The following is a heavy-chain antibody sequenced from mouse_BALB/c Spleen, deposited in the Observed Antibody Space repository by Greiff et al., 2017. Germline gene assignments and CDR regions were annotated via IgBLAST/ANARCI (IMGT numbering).Heavy chain of an antibody. CDR1: GFSLTSYG. J-gene: IGHJ4*01. CDR3: ARHGSSRLYAMDY. Sequence: VQLQQSGPGLVAPSQSLSITCTVSGFSLTSYGVHWVRQPPGKGLEWLGVIWAGGSTNYNSALMSRLSISKDNSKSQVFLKMNSLQTDDTAMYYCARHGSSRLYAMDYWGQGTSVTVSS. V-gene: IGHV2-9*02. CDR2: IWAGGST. D-gene: IGHD1-1*01.